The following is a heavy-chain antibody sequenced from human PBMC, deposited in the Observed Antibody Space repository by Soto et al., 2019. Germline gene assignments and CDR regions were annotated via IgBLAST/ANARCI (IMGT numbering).Heavy chain of an antibody. CDR1: GFTFSSYG. CDR2: ISYDGSNK. D-gene: IGHD3-10*01. CDR3: AKAGQPSLLSYFDY. Sequence: PGGSLRLSCAASGFTFSSYGMHWVRQAPGKGLEWVAVISYDGSNKYYADSVKGRFTISRDNSKNTLHLQMNSLRAEDTAVYYCAKAGQPSLLSYFDYWGQGTLVTVSS. V-gene: IGHV3-30*18. J-gene: IGHJ4*02.